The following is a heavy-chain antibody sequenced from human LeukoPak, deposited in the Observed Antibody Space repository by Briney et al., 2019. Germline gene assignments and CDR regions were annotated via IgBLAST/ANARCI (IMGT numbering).Heavy chain of an antibody. J-gene: IGHJ4*02. D-gene: IGHD5-12*01. Sequence: GGSLRLSCAVSGFTFDDYAMHWVRQVPEKGLEWVSGINWNSDSIGYADSVKGRFTTSRDNAKNSLYLQMNSLRAEDTAFYHCAINGGGDSGYGNFDYWGQGTLVTVSS. CDR1: GFTFDDYA. V-gene: IGHV3-9*01. CDR3: AINGGGDSGYGNFDY. CDR2: INWNSDSI.